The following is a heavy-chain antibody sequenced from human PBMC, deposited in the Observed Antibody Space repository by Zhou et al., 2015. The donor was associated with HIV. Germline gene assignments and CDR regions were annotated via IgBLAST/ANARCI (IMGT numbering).Heavy chain of an antibody. CDR2: INPASGAT. D-gene: IGHD2/OR15-2a*01. CDR3: ARGDFSAAGSLDN. Sequence: QVQVVQSGAELKKPGASVTVSCKTSGYSFTVDYIHWVRQAPGQGLEWMAWINPASGATKYAQRFQGRVTMTRDASIETAFMELTKLTSDDTAVYFCARGDFSAAGSLDNWGQGTLVTVSP. CDR1: GYSFTVDY. J-gene: IGHJ4*02. V-gene: IGHV1-2*02.